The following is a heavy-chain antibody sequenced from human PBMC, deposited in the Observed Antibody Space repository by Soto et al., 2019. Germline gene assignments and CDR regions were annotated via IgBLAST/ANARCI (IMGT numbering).Heavy chain of an antibody. D-gene: IGHD5-18*01. Sequence: EVQLLESGGGLEQPGGSLRLSCAASGFIFSSYAMSWVRQAPGKGLEWVSVISASGGSTYYPDSVKGRFTISRDNPKNTVYLQMNSLRVEDTAVYYCAIRGYSYEYYFDYWGQGTLVTVSS. CDR1: GFIFSSYA. V-gene: IGHV3-23*01. CDR3: AIRGYSYEYYFDY. CDR2: ISASGGST. J-gene: IGHJ4*02.